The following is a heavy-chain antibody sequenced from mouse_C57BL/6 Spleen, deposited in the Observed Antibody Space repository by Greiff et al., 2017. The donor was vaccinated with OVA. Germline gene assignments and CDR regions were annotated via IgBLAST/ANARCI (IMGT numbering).Heavy chain of an antibody. CDR3: AREGSYYGSSYAMDY. Sequence: EVQLQESGPGLVKPSQSLSLTCSVTGYSITSGYYWNWIRQFPGNKLEWMGYISYDGSNNYNPSLKNRISITRDTSKNQFFLKLNSVTTEDTATYYCAREGSYYGSSYAMDYWGQGTSVTVSS. D-gene: IGHD1-1*01. CDR2: ISYDGSN. V-gene: IGHV3-6*01. CDR1: GYSITSGYY. J-gene: IGHJ4*01.